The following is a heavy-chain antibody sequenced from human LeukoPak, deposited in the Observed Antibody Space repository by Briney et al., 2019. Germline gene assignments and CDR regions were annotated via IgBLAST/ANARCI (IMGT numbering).Heavy chain of an antibody. CDR2: MYDIGST. CDR3: ARGVGYYDSSGYYRYYFDY. CDR1: GGSISNSY. J-gene: IGHJ4*02. D-gene: IGHD3-22*01. V-gene: IGHV4-59*01. Sequence: SETLSLTCTVSGGSISNSYWSWVRQPPGKGLEWIGYMYDIGSTNYNPSLRSRVTISVDTSKNQFSLKLSSVTAADTAVYYCARGVGYYDSSGYYRYYFDYWGQGTLVTVSS.